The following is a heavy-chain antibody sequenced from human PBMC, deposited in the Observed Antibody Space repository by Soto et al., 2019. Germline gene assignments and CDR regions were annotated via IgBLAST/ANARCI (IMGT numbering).Heavy chain of an antibody. D-gene: IGHD4-17*01. J-gene: IGHJ4*02. Sequence: PGGSLRLSCAASGFTFSSYSMNWVRQAPGKGLEWVSYISRNSNTIDYADSVKGRFTISRDNAKNSLFLQMNSLRPEDTALYYCAKDMKWGGMTTIHYFDSWGQGTLVTVSS. V-gene: IGHV3-48*04. CDR2: ISRNSNTI. CDR3: AKDMKWGGMTTIHYFDS. CDR1: GFTFSSYS.